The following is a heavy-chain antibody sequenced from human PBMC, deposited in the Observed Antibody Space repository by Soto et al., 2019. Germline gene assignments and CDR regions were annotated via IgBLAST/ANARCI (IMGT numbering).Heavy chain of an antibody. V-gene: IGHV1-24*01. J-gene: IGHJ4*02. Sequence: ASVKVSCKVSGYTLTELSMHWVRQAPGKGLEWMGGFDPEDGETIYAQKLQGRVTMTEDTSTDTAYMELSSLRSEDTAVYYCATVPSRKGSGYIRDYFDYWGQGTLVTVSS. D-gene: IGHD5-18*01. CDR3: ATVPSRKGSGYIRDYFDY. CDR1: GYTLTELS. CDR2: FDPEDGET.